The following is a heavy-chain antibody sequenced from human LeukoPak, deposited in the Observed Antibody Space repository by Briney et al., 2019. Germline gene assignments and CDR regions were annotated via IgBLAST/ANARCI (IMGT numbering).Heavy chain of an antibody. V-gene: IGHV3-21*05. Sequence: PGGSLRLYCAASGFAFSSHSMNWLRQAPGKGLEWVSYISCTSTYIYYADSVKGRFTISRDNAKNSVYLQMNGLRAEDTAVYYCAREACMEHYWGQGTLVTVSS. D-gene: IGHD1-26*01. J-gene: IGHJ4*02. CDR3: AREACMEHY. CDR1: GFAFSSHS. CDR2: ISCTSTYI.